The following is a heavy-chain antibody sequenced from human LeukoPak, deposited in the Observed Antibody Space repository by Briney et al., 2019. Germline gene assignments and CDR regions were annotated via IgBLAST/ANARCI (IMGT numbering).Heavy chain of an antibody. J-gene: IGHJ4*02. D-gene: IGHD3-10*01. Sequence: GGSLRLSCAASGFTFSDYYMSWIRQAPGKGLEWVSYISSSSSYTNYADSVKGRFTISRDNSKNTLFLQMNSLRADDTAVYYCATRRGSGTYYGSDYWGQGTLVTVSS. CDR3: ATRRGSGTYYGSDY. CDR1: GFTFSDYY. CDR2: ISSSSSYT. V-gene: IGHV3-11*03.